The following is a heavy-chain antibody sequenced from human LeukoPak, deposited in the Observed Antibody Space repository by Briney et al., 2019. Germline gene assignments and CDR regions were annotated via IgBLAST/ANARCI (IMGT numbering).Heavy chain of an antibody. Sequence: GGSLRHSCAASGFILRCYRMHWGRQAPGKGLGLVSHNNGGGSATGYAYAVRGRFTIYRDNAKNTLYLQMNSLRVEDTALYYCAKDLLYYVAMDVWGQGTAVTVSS. D-gene: IGHD3-10*02. CDR3: AKDLLYYVAMDV. V-gene: IGHV3-74*01. CDR2: NNGGGSAT. CDR1: GFILRCYR. J-gene: IGHJ6*02.